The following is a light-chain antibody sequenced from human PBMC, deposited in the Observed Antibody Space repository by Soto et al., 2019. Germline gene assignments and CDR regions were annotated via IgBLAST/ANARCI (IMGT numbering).Light chain of an antibody. CDR1: QSISSW. J-gene: IGKJ1*01. V-gene: IGKV1-5*03. CDR3: QQYKSYFRT. CDR2: KAS. Sequence: DIQMTQSPSTLSASVGDRVTITCRASQSISSWLAWYQQKPGKAPKLLIYKASSLESGVPSRFSGSGSGTEFTLTISSLQPDDFATYYCQQYKSYFRTFGQGTKVEIK.